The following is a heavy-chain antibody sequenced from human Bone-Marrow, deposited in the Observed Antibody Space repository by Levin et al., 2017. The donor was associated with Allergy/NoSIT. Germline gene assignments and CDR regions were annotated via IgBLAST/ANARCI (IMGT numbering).Heavy chain of an antibody. V-gene: IGHV3-30*01. CDR3: ATDLEATNTWYNYFSS. CDR2: ISYDGSDQ. Sequence: RPGGSLRLSCAASGFTFSTYAMHWVRQTSGKGLEWVAVISYDGSDQYYADSVKGRFTISRDNSKNTLYLQMNALRPEDTALYFCATDLEATNTWYNYFSSWGQGILVTVSS. CDR1: GFTFSTYA. D-gene: IGHD5-12*01. J-gene: IGHJ4*02.